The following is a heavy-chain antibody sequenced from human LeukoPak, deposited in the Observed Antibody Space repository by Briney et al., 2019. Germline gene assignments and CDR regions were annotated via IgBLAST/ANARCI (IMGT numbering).Heavy chain of an antibody. CDR1: GFTFDDYA. J-gene: IGHJ4*02. V-gene: IGHV3-9*01. CDR2: ISWNSGSI. CDR3: AKDSPVVPAAGYHLGAFDY. D-gene: IGHD2-2*01. Sequence: SLRLSCAASGFTFDDYAMHWVRQAPGKGLERVSGISWNSGSIDYADSVKGRFTISRDNSKNTLYLQMNSLRAEDTAVYYCAKDSPVVPAAGYHLGAFDYWGQGTLVTVSS.